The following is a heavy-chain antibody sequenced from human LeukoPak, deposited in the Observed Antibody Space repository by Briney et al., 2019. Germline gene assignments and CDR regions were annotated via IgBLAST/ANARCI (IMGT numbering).Heavy chain of an antibody. CDR2: ILYDGSNK. V-gene: IGHV3-30*04. CDR3: ARISSSEYYYYYMDV. Sequence: PGGSLRLSCAASGFTFSSYAMHWVRQAPGKGLEWVAVILYDGSNKCYADSVKGRFTISRDNAKNSLYLQMNSLRAEDTAAYYCARISSSEYYYYYMDVWGKGTTVTVSS. CDR1: GFTFSSYA. J-gene: IGHJ6*03. D-gene: IGHD6-6*01.